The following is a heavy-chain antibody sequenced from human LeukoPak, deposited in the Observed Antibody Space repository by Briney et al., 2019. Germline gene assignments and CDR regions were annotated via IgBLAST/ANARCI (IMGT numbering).Heavy chain of an antibody. V-gene: IGHV5-51*01. CDR3: ARRGYCGGDCYSDY. D-gene: IGHD2-21*02. J-gene: IGHJ4*02. Sequence: KVSCKASGYTFTSYWIGWVRQMPGKGLEWMGIIYPDDPDTRYSPSFQGQVTISADKSISTAYLQWSSLKASDTAMYYCARRGYCGGDCYSDYWGQGTLVTVSS. CDR2: IYPDDPDT. CDR1: GYTFTSYW.